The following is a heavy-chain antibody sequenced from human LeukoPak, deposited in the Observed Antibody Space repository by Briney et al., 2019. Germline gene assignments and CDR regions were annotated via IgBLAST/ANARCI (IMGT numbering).Heavy chain of an antibody. CDR2: IYHSGGT. V-gene: IGHV4-59*08. Sequence: PSETLSLTCTVSGDSISSNYWTWIRQAPGKGLEWIGYIYHSGGTNYNPSLKSRLTILLDTSKNQFSLKLSSLTAADTAVYYCARQAYRLIRGVYSPVYYFDYWGQGTLVTVSS. CDR3: ARQAYRLIRGVYSPVYYFDY. CDR1: GDSISSNY. J-gene: IGHJ4*02. D-gene: IGHD3-10*01.